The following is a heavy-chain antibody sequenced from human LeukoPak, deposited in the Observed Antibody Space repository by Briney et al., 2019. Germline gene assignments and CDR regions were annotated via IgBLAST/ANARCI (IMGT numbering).Heavy chain of an antibody. CDR1: GHSFTNYD. D-gene: IGHD7-27*01. J-gene: IGHJ4*02. V-gene: IGHV1-8*01. Sequence: ASVKVSCKASGHSFTNYDINWVRQATGHGLEWMGWMNPNSGTVGYAQKFRGRVTMTRNASISAAYMELSSLTSEDAAVYYCTRGASDYWGENYFDYWGQGSLVTVSS. CDR3: TRGASDYWGENYFDY. CDR2: MNPNSGTV.